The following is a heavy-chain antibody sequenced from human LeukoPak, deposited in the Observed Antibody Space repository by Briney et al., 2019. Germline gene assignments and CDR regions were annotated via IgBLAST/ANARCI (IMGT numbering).Heavy chain of an antibody. J-gene: IGHJ5*02. CDR2: ISAYNGNT. V-gene: IGHV1-18*01. Sequence: ASVKVSCKASGYTFTSYGISWARQAPGQGLEWMGWISAYNGNTNYAQKLQGRVTMTTDTSTSTAYMELRSLRSDDTAVYYCARVFYGGSYYWFDPWGQGTLVTVSS. CDR1: GYTFTSYG. CDR3: ARVFYGGSYYWFDP. D-gene: IGHD1-26*01.